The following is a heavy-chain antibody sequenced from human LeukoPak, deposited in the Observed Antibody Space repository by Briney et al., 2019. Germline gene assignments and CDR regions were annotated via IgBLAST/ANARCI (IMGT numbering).Heavy chain of an antibody. CDR1: GFTFSSYA. Sequence: GGSLRLSCAASGFTFSSYAMSWVRQAPGKGLEWVSAISGSGGATYYADSVKGRFTLSRDNSKNTLYLQMNSLRVEDTAVYYCAKYHTTMIVVPKEGFDYWGQGTLVTVSS. D-gene: IGHD3-22*01. CDR2: ISGSGGAT. CDR3: AKYHTTMIVVPKEGFDY. J-gene: IGHJ4*02. V-gene: IGHV3-23*01.